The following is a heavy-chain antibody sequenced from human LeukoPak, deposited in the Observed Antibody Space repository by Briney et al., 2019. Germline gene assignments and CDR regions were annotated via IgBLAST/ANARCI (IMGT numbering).Heavy chain of an antibody. CDR3: AREIAAAASFVGS. V-gene: IGHV4-34*01. J-gene: IGHJ5*02. D-gene: IGHD6-13*01. CDR1: GGSFSGYY. CDR2: INHSGST. Sequence: SETLSLTCAVYGGSFSGYYWSWIRQPPGKGLEWIGEINHSGSTNYNPSLKSRVTISVDTSKNQFSLKLSSVTAADTAVYYCAREIAAAASFVGSWGQGTLVTVSS.